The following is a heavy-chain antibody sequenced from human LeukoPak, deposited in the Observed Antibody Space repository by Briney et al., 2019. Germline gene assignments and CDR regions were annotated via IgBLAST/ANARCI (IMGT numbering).Heavy chain of an antibody. CDR2: IYYSGST. CDR1: GGSISSYY. CDR3: ARDLGSGSYHDAFDI. Sequence: SETLSLTCTVSGGSISSYYWGWIRQPPGKGLEWIGSIYYSGSTYYNPSLKSRVTISVDTSKNQFSLKLSSVTAADTAVYYCARDLGSGSYHDAFDIWGQGTMVTVSS. V-gene: IGHV4-39*07. J-gene: IGHJ3*02. D-gene: IGHD3-10*01.